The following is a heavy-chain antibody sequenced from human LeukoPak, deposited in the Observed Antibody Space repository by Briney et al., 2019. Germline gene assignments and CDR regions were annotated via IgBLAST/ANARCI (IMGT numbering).Heavy chain of an antibody. Sequence: ESGPTLVNPTQTLTLTCTFSGFSLTTSGVGVGWIRQPPAKALEWLPLIYWHDDERYTPSLKSRLTITKDTSKNQVVLTITNMDPVDTATYYCAHITTVTCADYWGQGTLVTVSS. V-gene: IGHV2-5*01. CDR1: GFSLTTSGVG. D-gene: IGHD4-11*01. CDR2: IYWHDDE. J-gene: IGHJ4*02. CDR3: AHITTVTCADY.